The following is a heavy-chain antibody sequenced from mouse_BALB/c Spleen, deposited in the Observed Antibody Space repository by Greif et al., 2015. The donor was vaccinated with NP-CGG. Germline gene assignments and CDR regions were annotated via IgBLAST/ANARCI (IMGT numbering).Heavy chain of an antibody. Sequence: VQLKESGGGLVKPGGSLKLSCAASGFTFSSYAMSWVRQTPEKRLEWVATISSGGSYTYYPDSVKGRFTISRDNAKNTLYLQMSSLRSEDTAMYYCARQLFYYAMDYWGQGTSVTVSS. CDR1: GFTFSSYA. CDR2: ISSGGSYT. J-gene: IGHJ4*01. CDR3: ARQLFYYAMDY. V-gene: IGHV5-9-3*01.